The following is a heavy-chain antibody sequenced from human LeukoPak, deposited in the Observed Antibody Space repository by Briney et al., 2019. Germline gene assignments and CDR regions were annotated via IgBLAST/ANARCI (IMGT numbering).Heavy chain of an antibody. V-gene: IGHV3-64*01. CDR1: GFTFSSYA. J-gene: IGHJ4*02. CDR3: ARDAYYYDSSGYYYYFDY. CDR2: ISSNGGST. D-gene: IGHD3-22*01. Sequence: PGGSLRLSCAASGFTFSSYAMHWVRPAPGKGLEYVSAISSNGGSTYYANSVKGRFTISRDNSKNTLYLQMGSLRAEDMAVYYCARDAYYYDSSGYYYYFDYWGQGTLVTVSS.